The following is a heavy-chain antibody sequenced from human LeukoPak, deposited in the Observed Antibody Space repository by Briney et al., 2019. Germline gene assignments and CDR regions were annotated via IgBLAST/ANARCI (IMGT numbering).Heavy chain of an antibody. J-gene: IGHJ4*02. D-gene: IGHD3-22*01. CDR1: GFTFDDYA. CDR3: ARGRYYHDTSGYYSLDY. V-gene: IGHV3-9*03. Sequence: GRSLRLSCAASGFTFDDYAMHWVRQAPGKGLEWVSSISWNSNSIDYADSVKGRFTISRDNAKNSLYLQLNSLRAEDMTSYYCARGRYYHDTSGYYSLDYWGQGALVTVSS. CDR2: ISWNSNSI.